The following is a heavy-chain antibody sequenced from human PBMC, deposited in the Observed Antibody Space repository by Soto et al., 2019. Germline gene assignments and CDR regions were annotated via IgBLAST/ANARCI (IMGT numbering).Heavy chain of an antibody. J-gene: IGHJ4*02. Sequence: SEILSLTCTVSGGSISSGGYYWSWIRPHPGKGLEWIGYIYYSGSTYYNPSLKSRVTISVDTSKNQFSLKLSSVTAADTAVYYGARTPISSWLIDYWGQGTLVTVSS. CDR3: ARTPISSWLIDY. CDR1: GGSISSGGYY. V-gene: IGHV4-31*03. D-gene: IGHD6-13*01. CDR2: IYYSGST.